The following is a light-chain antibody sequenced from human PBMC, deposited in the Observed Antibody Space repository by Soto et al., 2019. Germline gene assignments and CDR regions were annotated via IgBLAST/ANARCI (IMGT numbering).Light chain of an antibody. CDR2: GAS. CDR1: QSVSSN. Sequence: EIVMTQSPATLPVSPGERATLSCRASQSVSSNLAWYQQKPGQAPRLLIYGASTRATGIPARFSGSGSGTEFTLTISSLQSEDFAVYYCQQYNNGRTFGQGTKLEIK. V-gene: IGKV3-15*01. CDR3: QQYNNGRT. J-gene: IGKJ2*01.